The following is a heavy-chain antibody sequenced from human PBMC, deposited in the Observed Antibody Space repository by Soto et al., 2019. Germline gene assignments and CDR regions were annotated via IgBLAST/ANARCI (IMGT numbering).Heavy chain of an antibody. J-gene: IGHJ6*02. Sequence: KNPQASVKVSCKASGYTFTSYGISWVRQAPGQGLEWMGWISAYNGNTNYAQKLQGRVTMTTDTSTSTAYMELRSLRSDDTAVYYCARDVAGSGEGSTSSLWVYYYYGMDVWGQGTTVTVSS. CDR2: ISAYNGNT. D-gene: IGHD2-2*01. CDR1: GYTFTSYG. V-gene: IGHV1-18*01. CDR3: ARDVAGSGEGSTSSLWVYYYYGMDV.